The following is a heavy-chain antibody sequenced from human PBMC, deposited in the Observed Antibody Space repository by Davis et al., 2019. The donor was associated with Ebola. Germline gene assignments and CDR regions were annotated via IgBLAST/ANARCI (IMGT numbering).Heavy chain of an antibody. CDR1: GGTFSSYA. J-gene: IGHJ6*02. D-gene: IGHD5/OR15-5a*01. CDR3: ASDRFFYDSGDYYYYGMDV. Sequence: SVKVSCKASGGTFSSYAISWVRQAPGQGLEWMGRIIPILGIANYAQKFQGWVTMTRDTSISTAYMELSRLRSDDTAVYYCASDRFFYDSGDYYYYGMDVWGQGTTVTVSS. V-gene: IGHV1-69*04. CDR2: IIPILGIA.